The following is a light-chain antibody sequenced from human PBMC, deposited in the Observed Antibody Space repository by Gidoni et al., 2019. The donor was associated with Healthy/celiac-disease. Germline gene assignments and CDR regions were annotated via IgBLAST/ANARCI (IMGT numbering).Light chain of an antibody. J-gene: IGKJ2*01. Sequence: VLTQSPGTLSSSPGESATLSRRASQSVSSSYLACYQQKPGQAPRLLLYGASSRATGIPDRFSSSGSGTDFTLTISRLEPEDFAVYYCQQYGSSPRYTFGQGTKLEIK. CDR3: QQYGSSPRYT. CDR1: QSVSSSY. CDR2: GAS. V-gene: IGKV3-20*01.